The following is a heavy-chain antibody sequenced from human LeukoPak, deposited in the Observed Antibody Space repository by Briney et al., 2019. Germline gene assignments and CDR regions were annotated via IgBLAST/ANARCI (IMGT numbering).Heavy chain of an antibody. Sequence: SGPTLVKPTQTLTLTCTFSGFSLSTSGVGVGWICQPPGKALEWLALIYWDDDKRYSPSLKSRLTITKDTSKNQVVLTMTNMDPVGTATYYCAHGSLWFRDNWFDPWGQGTLVTVSS. CDR1: GFSLSTSGVG. CDR3: AHGSLWFRDNWFDP. V-gene: IGHV2-5*02. D-gene: IGHD3-10*01. CDR2: IYWDDDK. J-gene: IGHJ5*02.